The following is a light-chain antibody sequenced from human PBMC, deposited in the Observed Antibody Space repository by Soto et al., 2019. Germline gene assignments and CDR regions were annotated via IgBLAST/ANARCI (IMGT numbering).Light chain of an antibody. J-gene: IGLJ2*01. CDR2: SDN. V-gene: IGLV1-44*01. Sequence: QSVLTQSPSASGTPGQRVSISCSGSTSNIGTHTVNWYQHLPGTAPKLLIYSDNHRPSAVPGRFSGSKSGTSASLAISGLLSEAEADYSCAPWEDSLNVVFGGGTKVTVL. CDR1: TSNIGTHT. CDR3: APWEDSLNVV.